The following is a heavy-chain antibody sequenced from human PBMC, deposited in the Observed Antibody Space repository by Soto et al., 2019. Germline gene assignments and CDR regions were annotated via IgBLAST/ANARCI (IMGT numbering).Heavy chain of an antibody. J-gene: IGHJ6*02. Sequence: GGSLRLSCAASGFTFSSYGMHWVRQAPGKGLEWVAVIWYDGSNKYYADSVKGRFTISRDNSKNTLYLQMNSLRAEDTAVYYCARVGGSYYAPYYYYYGMDVWGQGTTVTVSS. CDR1: GFTFSSYG. V-gene: IGHV3-33*01. D-gene: IGHD1-26*01. CDR2: IWYDGSNK. CDR3: ARVGGSYYAPYYYYYGMDV.